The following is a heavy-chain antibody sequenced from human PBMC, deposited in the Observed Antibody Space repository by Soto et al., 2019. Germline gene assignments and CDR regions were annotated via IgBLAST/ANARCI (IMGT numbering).Heavy chain of an antibody. CDR2: ISGSGGST. J-gene: IGHJ4*02. D-gene: IGHD6-13*01. V-gene: IGHV3-23*01. CDR3: AKDPYSSSWYPAFDY. CDR1: GFNFRNYA. Sequence: PGGPHRHSYAAAGFNFRNYARSLILQAQGKGLEWVSAISGSGGSTYYADSVKGRFTISRDNSKNTLYLQMNSLRAEDTAVYYCAKDPYSSSWYPAFDYWGQGTLVTVSS.